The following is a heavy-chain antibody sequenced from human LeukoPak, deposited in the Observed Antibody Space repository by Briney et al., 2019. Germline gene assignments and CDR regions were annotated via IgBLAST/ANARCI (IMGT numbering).Heavy chain of an antibody. Sequence: GGSLRLSCAASGFTFSDHAMSWVRQTPAKGLESVSSISAGGDRTHYADSVKGRFTVSRDNSKNTLYLHMSSLRAEDTAVYFCAYLDSSGYYYGRLRYWGQGTPVTVSS. CDR2: ISAGGDRT. CDR1: GFTFSDHA. D-gene: IGHD3-22*01. V-gene: IGHV3-23*01. J-gene: IGHJ4*02. CDR3: AYLDSSGYYYGRLRY.